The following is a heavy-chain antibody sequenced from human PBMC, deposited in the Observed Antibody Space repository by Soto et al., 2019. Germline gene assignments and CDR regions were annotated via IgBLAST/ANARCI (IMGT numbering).Heavy chain of an antibody. CDR3: ARGGYSSGWFRVFDY. D-gene: IGHD6-19*01. Sequence: PSETLSLTCIVSGGSISSYYWSWIRQPPGKGLEWIGYFYYSGNTNYNPSLKSRVTISVDTSKNQFSLKLSSVTAADTAVYYCARGGYSSGWFRVFDYWGQGTLVTVSS. CDR1: GGSISSYY. V-gene: IGHV4-59*01. J-gene: IGHJ4*02. CDR2: FYYSGNT.